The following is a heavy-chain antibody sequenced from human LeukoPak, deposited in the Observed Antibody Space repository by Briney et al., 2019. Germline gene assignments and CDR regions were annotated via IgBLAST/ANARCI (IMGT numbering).Heavy chain of an antibody. J-gene: IGHJ4*02. CDR1: GGSISSYY. Sequence: SETLSLTCTVSGGSISSYYWSWIRQPPGKGLEWIGYIYYSGSTNYNPSLKSRVTISVDTSKNQFSLKLSSVTAADTAVYYCARTSDYAPSYFDYWGQGTLVTVSS. CDR2: IYYSGST. D-gene: IGHD4-17*01. CDR3: ARTSDYAPSYFDY. V-gene: IGHV4-59*01.